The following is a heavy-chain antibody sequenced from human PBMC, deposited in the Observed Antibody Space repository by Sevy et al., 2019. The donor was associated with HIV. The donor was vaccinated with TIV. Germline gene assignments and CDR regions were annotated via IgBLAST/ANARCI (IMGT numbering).Heavy chain of an antibody. CDR2: ISSSGSTI. Sequence: GGSLRLSCAASGFTFSDYYMSWIRQAPGKGLEWVSYISSSGSTIYYADAVKGRFTISRDNAKNSLYLQMNSLRAEDTAVYYCASGLAYYYDSSGSKAAYWGQGTLVTVSS. V-gene: IGHV3-11*01. CDR3: ASGLAYYYDSSGSKAAY. D-gene: IGHD3-22*01. J-gene: IGHJ4*02. CDR1: GFTFSDYY.